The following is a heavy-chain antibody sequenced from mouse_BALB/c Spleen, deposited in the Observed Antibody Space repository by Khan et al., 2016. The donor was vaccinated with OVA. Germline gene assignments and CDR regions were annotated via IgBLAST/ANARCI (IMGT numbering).Heavy chain of an antibody. CDR3: ATPPYFSYVLDN. CDR2: INTYTGEP. D-gene: IGHD2-10*01. Sequence: QIQLVQSGPELKKPGETVKISCKASGHTFTKFGMNWVKQAPGKGLKWMGWINTYTGEPTYADDFNGRFAFSLETSASTAFLPINNLKNEDTATDFCATPPYFSYVLDNWGQGTSVTVSS. CDR1: GHTFTKFG. J-gene: IGHJ4*01. V-gene: IGHV9-3-1*01.